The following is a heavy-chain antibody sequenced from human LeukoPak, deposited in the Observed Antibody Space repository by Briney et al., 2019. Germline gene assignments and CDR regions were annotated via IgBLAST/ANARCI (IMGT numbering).Heavy chain of an antibody. J-gene: IGHJ4*02. D-gene: IGHD3-22*01. V-gene: IGHV4-59*01. CDR1: GASISSYY. CDR3: ARENPSGYYNRPIDY. Sequence: SETLSLTCTVSGASISSYYWSWIRQPPGKGLEWIGDIYYSGSIKYNPSLESRVTMSVDTSKNQFSLKLSSVTAADTAIYYCARENPSGYYNRPIDYWGQGTLVTVSS. CDR2: IYYSGSI.